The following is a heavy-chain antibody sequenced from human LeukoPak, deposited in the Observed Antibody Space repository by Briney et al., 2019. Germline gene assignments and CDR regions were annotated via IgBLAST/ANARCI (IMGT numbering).Heavy chain of an antibody. D-gene: IGHD3-10*01. CDR1: GFTFSSYA. CDR3: AHYYGSGSYFLGNYFDY. V-gene: IGHV3-30*04. Sequence: GRSLRLSGAASGFTFSSYAMHWVRQAPGTGLEWVAVISYDGSNKYYADSVKGRFTISRDNSKNTLYLQMNSLRAEDTAVYYCAHYYGSGSYFLGNYFDYWGQGTLVTVSS. J-gene: IGHJ4*02. CDR2: ISYDGSNK.